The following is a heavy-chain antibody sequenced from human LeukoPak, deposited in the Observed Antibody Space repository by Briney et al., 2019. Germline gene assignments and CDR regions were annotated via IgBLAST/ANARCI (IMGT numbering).Heavy chain of an antibody. CDR3: ARGSRYSYGYNWFDP. CDR1: GGSISSGGYY. Sequence: SETLSLTCTVSGGSISSGGYYWSWIRQHPGKGLEWIGYIYYSGSTYYNPSLKSRVTISVDTSKNQFSLKLSPVTAADTAVFYCARGSRYSYGYNWFDPWGQGTLVTVSS. J-gene: IGHJ5*02. V-gene: IGHV4-31*03. D-gene: IGHD5-18*01. CDR2: IYYSGST.